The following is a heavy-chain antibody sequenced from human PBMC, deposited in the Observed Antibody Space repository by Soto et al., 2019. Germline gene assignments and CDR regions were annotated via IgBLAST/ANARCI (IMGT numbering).Heavy chain of an antibody. CDR2: INQDGSER. J-gene: IGHJ5*02. CDR3: AVYGYGVSAAAS. D-gene: IGHD5-18*01. V-gene: IGHV3-7*03. CDR1: GLTFRNDW. Sequence: LRLSCAGSGLTFRNDWLTWVRQAPGKGLEWVANINQDGSERYYVDSVRGRFTISRDNVENSLYLQLNSLRPEDTAVYYCAVYGYGVSAAASWGQGTLVTVSS.